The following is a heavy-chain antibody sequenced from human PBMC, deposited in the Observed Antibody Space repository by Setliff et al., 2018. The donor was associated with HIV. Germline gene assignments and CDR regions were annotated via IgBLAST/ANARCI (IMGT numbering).Heavy chain of an antibody. Sequence: SETLSLTCAVSGGSISSGGYYWSWIRQHPGKGLEWIGYIYYSGSTYYNPSLKSRATISVDTSKTQFSLNLTSVTAADTAIYYCATVIQSSSFPFECWGQGALVTVSS. V-gene: IGHV4-31*11. J-gene: IGHJ4*02. D-gene: IGHD3-22*01. CDR3: ATVIQSSSFPFEC. CDR1: GGSISSGGYY. CDR2: IYYSGST.